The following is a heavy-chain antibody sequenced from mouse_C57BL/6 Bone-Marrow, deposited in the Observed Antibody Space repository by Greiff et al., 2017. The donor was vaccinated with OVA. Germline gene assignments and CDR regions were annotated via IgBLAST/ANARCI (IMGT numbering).Heavy chain of an antibody. CDR1: EYEFPSHD. J-gene: IGHJ1*03. CDR2: INSDGGST. CDR3: ARTNYYGSSHWYFDV. Sequence: EVQGVESGGGLVQPGESLKLSCESNEYEFPSHDMSWVRKTPEKRLELVAAINSDGGSTYYPDTMERRFIISRDNTKKTLYLQMSSLRSEDTALYYCARTNYYGSSHWYFDVWGTGTTVTVSS. V-gene: IGHV5-2*01. D-gene: IGHD1-1*01.